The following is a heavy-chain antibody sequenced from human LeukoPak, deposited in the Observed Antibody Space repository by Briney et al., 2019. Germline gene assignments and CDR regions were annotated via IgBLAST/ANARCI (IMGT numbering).Heavy chain of an antibody. J-gene: IGHJ4*02. CDR1: GGSINTYY. Sequence: SETLSLTCTVFGGSINTYYWSWIRQPPGKGLEWIGFIYYTGSTNYNPSLKSRVTVSVDTSKNQFSLKLSSVTAADTAVYYCARVYYYDSSGPFDYWGQGTLVTVSS. CDR2: IYYTGST. CDR3: ARVYYYDSSGPFDY. D-gene: IGHD3-22*01. V-gene: IGHV4-59*12.